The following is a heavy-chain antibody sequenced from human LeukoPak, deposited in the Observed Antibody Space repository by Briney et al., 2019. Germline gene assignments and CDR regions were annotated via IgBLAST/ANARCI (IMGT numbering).Heavy chain of an antibody. CDR2: ISGSGGST. D-gene: IGHD3-10*01. V-gene: IGHV3-23*01. J-gene: IGHJ3*02. CDR1: GFTFSSYA. CDR3: AKENVLWFGELLYTDAFDI. Sequence: PGRSLRLSCAASGFTFSSYAMSWVRQAPGKGLEWVSAISGSGGSTYYADSVKGRFTISRGNSKNTLYLQMNSPRAEDTAVYYCAKENVLWFGELLYTDAFDIWGQGTMVTVSS.